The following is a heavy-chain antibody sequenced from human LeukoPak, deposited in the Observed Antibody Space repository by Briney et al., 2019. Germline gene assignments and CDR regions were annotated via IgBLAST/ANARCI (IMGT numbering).Heavy chain of an antibody. Sequence: PGRSLRLSCAASGFTFSSSAMHWVRQAPGKGLEWVAVISYDESNKYYADSVKGRFTISRDNSKNTLYLQMNSLRAEDTAVYYCAKGQWADYWGQGTLVTVSS. D-gene: IGHD6-19*01. CDR2: ISYDESNK. CDR3: AKGQWADY. CDR1: GFTFSSSA. V-gene: IGHV3-30*18. J-gene: IGHJ4*02.